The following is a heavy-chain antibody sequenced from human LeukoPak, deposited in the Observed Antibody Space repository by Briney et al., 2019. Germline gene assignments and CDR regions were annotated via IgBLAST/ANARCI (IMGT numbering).Heavy chain of an antibody. D-gene: IGHD5-24*01. CDR1: GFTFSSYA. CDR2: ISGSGGST. CDR3: AKLGWLQLRNYDY. V-gene: IGHV3-23*01. Sequence: GGSLRLSCAASGFTFSSYAMSWVRQAPGKGLGWVSAISGSGGSTYYADSVKGRFTISRDNSKNTLYLQMNSLRAEDTAVYYCAKLGWLQLRNYDYWGQGTLVTVSS. J-gene: IGHJ4*02.